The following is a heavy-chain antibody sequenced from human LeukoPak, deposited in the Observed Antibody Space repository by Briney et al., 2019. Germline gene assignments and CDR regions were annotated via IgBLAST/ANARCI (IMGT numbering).Heavy chain of an antibody. J-gene: IGHJ4*02. D-gene: IGHD1-26*01. CDR2: ISNDGINK. Sequence: PGRSLRLSCAASGFTFSSYAMHWVRQAPGKGLEWVAVISNDGINKHYADSVKGRFSISRDNSRNTLYLQMNSLRGEDTAVYYCARADVIVGATFPFDYWGQGTLVTVSS. CDR3: ARADVIVGATFPFDY. V-gene: IGHV3-30-3*01. CDR1: GFTFSSYA.